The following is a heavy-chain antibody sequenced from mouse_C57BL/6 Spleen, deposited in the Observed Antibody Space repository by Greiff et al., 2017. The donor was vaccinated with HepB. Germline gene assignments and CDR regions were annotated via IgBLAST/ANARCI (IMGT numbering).Heavy chain of an antibody. CDR1: GYAFTNYL. J-gene: IGHJ2*01. V-gene: IGHV1-54*01. Sequence: VQLQQSGAELVRPGTSVKVSCKASGYAFTNYLIEWVKQRPGQGLEWIGVINPGSGGTNYNEKFKGKATLTADKSSSTAYMQLSSLTSEDSAVYFCARYGSSGSYYFDYWGQGTTLTVSS. D-gene: IGHD3-2*02. CDR2: INPGSGGT. CDR3: ARYGSSGSYYFDY.